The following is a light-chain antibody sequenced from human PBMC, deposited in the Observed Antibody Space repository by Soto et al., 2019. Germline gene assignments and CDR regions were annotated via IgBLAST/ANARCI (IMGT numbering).Light chain of an antibody. V-gene: IGKV3-15*01. CDR1: QSVSSK. CDR3: HQYNHWLTWT. J-gene: IGKJ1*01. Sequence: IAMTQAPATLSLSPGQRATLSCRASQSVSSKLAWYQQRPGQAPRLLIYSASTRATGIPARFSGSGSGTEFTLTISSLQSEDFAVYYCHQYNHWLTWTFGQGTKVDI. CDR2: SAS.